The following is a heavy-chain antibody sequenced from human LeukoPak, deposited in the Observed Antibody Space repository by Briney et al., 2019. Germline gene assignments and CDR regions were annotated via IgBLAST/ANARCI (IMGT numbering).Heavy chain of an antibody. V-gene: IGHV1-2*02. D-gene: IGHD3-22*01. CDR2: MNPNSGGT. CDR1: GYTFTSYD. CDR3: ARGVVVTPYYYYYMDV. Sequence: GASVKVSCKASGYTFTSYDINWVRQAPGQGLEWMGWMNPNSGGTNYAQKFQGRVTMTRDTSISTAYMELSRLRSDDTAVYYCARGVVVTPYYYYYMDVWGKGTTVTVSS. J-gene: IGHJ6*03.